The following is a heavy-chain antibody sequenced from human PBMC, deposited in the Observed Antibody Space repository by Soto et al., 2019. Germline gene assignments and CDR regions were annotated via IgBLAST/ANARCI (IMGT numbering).Heavy chain of an antibody. CDR1: GGSISSYY. D-gene: IGHD1-1*01. CDR2: IYYSGST. V-gene: IGHV4-59*01. Sequence: SETLSLTCTVSGGSISSYYWSWIRQPPGKGLEWIGYIYYSGSTNYNPSLKSRVTISVDTSKNQFSLKLSSVTAADTAVYYCASAPTGTTFDYWGQGTLVPVSS. CDR3: ASAPTGTTFDY. J-gene: IGHJ4*02.